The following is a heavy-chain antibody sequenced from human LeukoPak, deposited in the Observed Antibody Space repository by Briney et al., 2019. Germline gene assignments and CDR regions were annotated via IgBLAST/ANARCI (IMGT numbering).Heavy chain of an antibody. V-gene: IGHV4-59*11. CDR3: ARGTTVATRHYYSYYMDA. Sequence: PSETLSLTCTVSGGSISSHYWSWIRQPPGKGLEWIGYIYYSGSTNYNPSLKSRVTISVDTSKNQFSLRLTSVTAADTAVYYCARGTTVATRHYYSYYMDAWGRGTTVTVSS. CDR1: GGSISSHY. CDR2: IYYSGST. J-gene: IGHJ6*03. D-gene: IGHD4-23*01.